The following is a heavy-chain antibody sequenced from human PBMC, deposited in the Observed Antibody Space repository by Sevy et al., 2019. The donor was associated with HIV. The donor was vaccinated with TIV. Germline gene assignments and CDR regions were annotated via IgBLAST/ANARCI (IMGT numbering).Heavy chain of an antibody. J-gene: IGHJ5*02. CDR2: IKQDGSEK. CDR3: ARDGGPYDFWSGYYPNWFDP. Sequence: GGSLRLSCAASGFTFSSYWMSWVRQAPGKGLEWVANIKQDGSEKYYVDSVKGRFTISRDNAKNSLYLQMNGLRAEDTAVYYCARDGGPYDFWSGYYPNWFDPWGQGTLVTVSS. V-gene: IGHV3-7*03. CDR1: GFTFSSYW. D-gene: IGHD3-3*01.